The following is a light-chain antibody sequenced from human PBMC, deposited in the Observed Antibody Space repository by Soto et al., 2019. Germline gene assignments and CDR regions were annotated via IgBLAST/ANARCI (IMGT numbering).Light chain of an antibody. CDR1: QSISDT. V-gene: IGKV3-20*01. CDR3: QQYGSSPLT. CDR2: GAS. Sequence: EIVMTHAPATLSGSPGGIATLSCRASQSISDTLAWYQQKPGQAPRLLIYGASTRATGIPDRFSGSGSGTDFTLTISRLEPEDFAVYYCQQYGSSPLTFGGGTKVDIK. J-gene: IGKJ4*01.